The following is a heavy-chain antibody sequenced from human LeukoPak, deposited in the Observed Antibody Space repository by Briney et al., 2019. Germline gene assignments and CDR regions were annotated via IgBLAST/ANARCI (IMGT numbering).Heavy chain of an antibody. CDR3: ARAKPKNMVRGLIMRRESRYYFDY. CDR1: GFTFSSYA. Sequence: PGGSLRLSCAASGFTFSSYAMSWVRQAPGKGLEWVSIISGSGGSTYYADSVKGRFTISRDNSKSTLYIQMNSLRAEDTAVYYCARAKPKNMVRGLIMRRESRYYFDYWGQGTLVTVSS. CDR2: ISGSGGST. V-gene: IGHV3-23*01. D-gene: IGHD3-10*01. J-gene: IGHJ4*02.